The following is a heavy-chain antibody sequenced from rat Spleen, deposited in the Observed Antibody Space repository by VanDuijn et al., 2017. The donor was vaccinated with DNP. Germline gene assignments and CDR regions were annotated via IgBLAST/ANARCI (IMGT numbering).Heavy chain of an antibody. J-gene: IGHJ4*01. CDR2: ITNSGGRT. Sequence: EVQLVESGGGLVQPGRSLKLSCAASRFTFSDYGMAWVRQAPTRGLEWVASITNSGGRTYYRDSVKGRFTISRDNAKSTLYLQMASLRSEDTATYYCTTATGITSAMDAWGQGTSVTVSS. CDR3: TTATGITSAMDA. V-gene: IGHV5-20*01. D-gene: IGHD1-9*01. CDR1: RFTFSDYG.